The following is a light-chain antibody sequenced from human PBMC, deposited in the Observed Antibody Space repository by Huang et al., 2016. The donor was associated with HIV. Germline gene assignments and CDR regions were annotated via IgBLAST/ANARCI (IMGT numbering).Light chain of an antibody. CDR1: RGISRG. V-gene: IGKV1D-13*01. J-gene: IGKJ5*01. CDR3: QQFNNYLT. CDR2: EAS. Sequence: AIQLTQSPSSLSASVGDRVTITCRASRGISRGLAWYQQKPGKAPKLLSFEASSFESGVPARFSGSGSGTDFTLTISSLQPEDFATYYCQQFNNYLTFGQGTRLEIQ.